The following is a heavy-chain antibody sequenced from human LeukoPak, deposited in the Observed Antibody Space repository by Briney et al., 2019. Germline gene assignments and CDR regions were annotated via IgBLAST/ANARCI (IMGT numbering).Heavy chain of an antibody. CDR1: GFTVSSNY. V-gene: IGHV3-7*01. D-gene: IGHD2-15*01. CDR3: ARFSGRN. CDR2: IKQDGSAK. Sequence: GGSLRLSCAASGFTVSSNYMSWVRQAPGKGLEWVANIKQDGSAKYYVDSVKGRFTISRDNAKNSLYLQMGSLRAEDTAVYYCARFSGRNWGQGTLVTVSS. J-gene: IGHJ4*02.